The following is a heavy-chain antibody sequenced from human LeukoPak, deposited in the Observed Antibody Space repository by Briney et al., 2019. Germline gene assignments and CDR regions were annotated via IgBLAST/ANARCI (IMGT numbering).Heavy chain of an antibody. D-gene: IGHD3-3*01. CDR1: GGSISSSNW. CDR3: ARRGFWSAAAEGYYYYMDV. J-gene: IGHJ6*03. Sequence: PSETLSLTCAVSGGSISSSNWWGWVRQPPVKGLEWIGEIYHSGSTNYNPSLKSRVTISVDKSKNQFSLKLSSVTAADTAVYYCARRGFWSAAAEGYYYYMDVWGKGTTVTISS. V-gene: IGHV4-4*02. CDR2: IYHSGST.